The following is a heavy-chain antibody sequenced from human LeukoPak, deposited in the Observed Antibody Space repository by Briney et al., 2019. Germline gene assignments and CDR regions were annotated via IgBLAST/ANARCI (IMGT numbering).Heavy chain of an antibody. D-gene: IGHD1-1*01. CDR2: ISGSGGST. CDR1: GFTFSSYA. Sequence: PGGSLRLSCAASGFTFSSYAMSWVRQAPGKGLEWVSAISGSGGSTYYADSVKGRFTISRDNSKNTLYLQMNSLRAEDTAVYYCAKDRRYNWNDDDAFDIWGQGTMVTVSS. CDR3: AKDRRYNWNDDDAFDI. J-gene: IGHJ3*02. V-gene: IGHV3-23*01.